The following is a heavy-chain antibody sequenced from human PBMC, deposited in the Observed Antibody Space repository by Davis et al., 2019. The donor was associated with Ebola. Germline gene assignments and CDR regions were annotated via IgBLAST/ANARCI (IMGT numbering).Heavy chain of an antibody. CDR1: GFSLSSYS. J-gene: IGHJ3*02. V-gene: IGHV3-48*02. Sequence: PGGSLRLSCGISGFSLSSYSMNWVRQAPGKGLEWVAYIRSYGDTIHYADSVKGRFTISRDNAKNSLYLQMNSLRDEDTAMYYCARDLHALDMWGQGTMVTVSS. CDR2: IRSYGDTI. CDR3: ARDLHALDM.